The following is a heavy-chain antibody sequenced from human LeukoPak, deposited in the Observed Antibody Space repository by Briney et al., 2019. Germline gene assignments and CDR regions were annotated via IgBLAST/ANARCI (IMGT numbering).Heavy chain of an antibody. V-gene: IGHV1-8*01. D-gene: IGHD3-3*01. Sequence: ASVKVSCKASAYTFTSYDINWVRQATGQGLEWMGWMNPNSGNTGYAQKFQGRVTMTRNTSISTAYMELSSLRSEDTAVYYCARGAVYDFWSGYYDGWFDPWGQGTLVTVSS. CDR3: ARGAVYDFWSGYYDGWFDP. CDR1: AYTFTSYD. CDR2: MNPNSGNT. J-gene: IGHJ5*02.